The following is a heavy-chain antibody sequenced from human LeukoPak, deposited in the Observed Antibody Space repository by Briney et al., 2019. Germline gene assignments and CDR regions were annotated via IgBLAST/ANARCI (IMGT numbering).Heavy chain of an antibody. CDR1: GYSLSSGFY. V-gene: IGHV4-38-2*02. J-gene: IGHJ1*01. Sequence: SETLSLTCTVSGYSLSSGFYWGWIRQSPGKGLEWIGSVHHSGPTFYNPSLKSRVTIAADTSKNKFSLKLMSVTAADTAVYYCARDGGEASAPRPFADWGRGSLVTVSS. CDR2: VHHSGPT. D-gene: IGHD2-15*01. CDR3: ARDGGEASAPRPFAD.